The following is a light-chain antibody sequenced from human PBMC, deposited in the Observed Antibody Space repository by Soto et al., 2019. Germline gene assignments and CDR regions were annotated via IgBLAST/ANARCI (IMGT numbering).Light chain of an antibody. CDR1: SSDVGGYNY. CDR3: SSYTSNNTPSYV. V-gene: IGLV2-14*03. Sequence: QSALTQPASVSGSPGQSITISCTGTSSDVGGYNYVSWYQQHPGKAPKLMIYDVSNRPSGVSNRFSGSKSGNTASLTISGLQAEDEADYYCSSYTSNNTPSYVFGTGTKLTAL. CDR2: DVS. J-gene: IGLJ1*01.